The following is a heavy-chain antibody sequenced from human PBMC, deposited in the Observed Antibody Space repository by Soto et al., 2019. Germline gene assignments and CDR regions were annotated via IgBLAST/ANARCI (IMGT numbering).Heavy chain of an antibody. D-gene: IGHD3-9*01. Sequence: ASVKVSCKVSGYTFTSYGISWVRQAPGQGLEWMGWISAYNGNTNYAQKLQGRVTMTTDTSTSTAYMELRILRSDDTAVYDCAGDRDIFTGIDYWGQGTLVTVSS. V-gene: IGHV1-18*01. CDR2: ISAYNGNT. CDR3: AGDRDIFTGIDY. J-gene: IGHJ4*02. CDR1: GYTFTSYG.